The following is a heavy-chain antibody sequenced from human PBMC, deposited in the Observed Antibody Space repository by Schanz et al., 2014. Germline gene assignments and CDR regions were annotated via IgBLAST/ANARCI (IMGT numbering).Heavy chain of an antibody. CDR2: ISGESYYI. Sequence: QVQLVESGGGVVQPGRSLRLSCAASGFTFSDFYMTWIRQAPGKGLEWVSYISGESYYITYADFVKGRFTISRDNAKNSLYLQMNSLRAEDTAVYYCASMSDSGSFDSWGQGTLVTVSS. D-gene: IGHD1-26*01. J-gene: IGHJ4*02. V-gene: IGHV3-11*06. CDR1: GFTFSDFY. CDR3: ASMSDSGSFDS.